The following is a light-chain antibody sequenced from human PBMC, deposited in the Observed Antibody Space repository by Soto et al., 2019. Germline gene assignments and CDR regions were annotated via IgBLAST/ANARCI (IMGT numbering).Light chain of an antibody. J-gene: IGKJ1*01. CDR1: QSISSW. CDR2: DAS. CDR3: QQYNNPPT. Sequence: DIPMTQSPSTLSASVGDRVTITCRASQSISSWLAWYQQKPGKAPKLLIYDASSLESGVPSRFSGSGSGTEFTLTISSLQPDDFATYYCQQYNNPPTFGHGTKVEIK. V-gene: IGKV1-5*01.